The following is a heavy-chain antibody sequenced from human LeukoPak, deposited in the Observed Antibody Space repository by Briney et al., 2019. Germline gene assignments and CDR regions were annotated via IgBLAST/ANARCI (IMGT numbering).Heavy chain of an antibody. CDR3: AAGTIVDHGMDV. V-gene: IGHV4-30-4*01. CDR1: GGSISSGDYY. CDR2: IYYSGST. J-gene: IGHJ6*02. Sequence: SKTLSLTCTVSGGSISSGDYYWSWIRQPPGKGLEWIGYIYYSGSTYYNPSLKSRVTISVDTSKNQFSLKLSSVTAADTAVYYCAAGTIVDHGMDVWGQGTTVTVSS. D-gene: IGHD2-15*01.